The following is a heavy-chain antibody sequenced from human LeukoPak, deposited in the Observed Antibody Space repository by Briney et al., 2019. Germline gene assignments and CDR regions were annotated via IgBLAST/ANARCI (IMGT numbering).Heavy chain of an antibody. Sequence: GGSLRLSCAASGFTFSSYSMNWVRQAPGKGLEWVSSISGTSSYIYYADSVKGRFTISRDNAKNSLYLQMNSLRAEDTAVYYCARWGSTITMVRGVIIWGQGTLVTVSS. CDR3: ARWGSTITMVRGVII. J-gene: IGHJ4*02. CDR1: GFTFSSYS. V-gene: IGHV3-21*01. D-gene: IGHD3-10*01. CDR2: ISGTSSYI.